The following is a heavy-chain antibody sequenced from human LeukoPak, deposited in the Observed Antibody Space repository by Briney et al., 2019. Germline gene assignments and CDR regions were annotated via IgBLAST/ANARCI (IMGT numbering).Heavy chain of an antibody. CDR2: ISSSGTII. CDR3: ARVKGDILTGYYRSMFYYFDY. Sequence: GGSLRLSCAASGFTFSGYYMSWIRQAPGKGLEWISYISSSGTIIYYADSVRGQFTISRDNAKNSLYLQMNSLRAEDTAVYYCARVKGDILTGYYRSMFYYFDYWGQGTLVTVSS. CDR1: GFTFSGYY. D-gene: IGHD3-9*01. V-gene: IGHV3-11*04. J-gene: IGHJ4*02.